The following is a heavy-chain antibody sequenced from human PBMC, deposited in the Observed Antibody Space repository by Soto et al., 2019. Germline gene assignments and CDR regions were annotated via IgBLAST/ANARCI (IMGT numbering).Heavy chain of an antibody. CDR1: GGTFSSYA. J-gene: IGHJ6*02. CDR3: ARDYRGSGSYYNVFPPPTYYYGMDV. V-gene: IGHV1-69*13. CDR2: IIPIFGTA. D-gene: IGHD3-10*01. Sequence: SVKVSCKASGGTFSSYAISWVRQAPGQGLEWMGGIIPIFGTANYAQKFQGRVTITADESTSTAYMELSSLRSEDTAVYYCARDYRGSGSYYNVFPPPTYYYGMDVWGQGTTVTVSS.